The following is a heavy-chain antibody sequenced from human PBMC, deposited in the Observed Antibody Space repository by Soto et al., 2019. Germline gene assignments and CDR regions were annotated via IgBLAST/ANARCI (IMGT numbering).Heavy chain of an antibody. V-gene: IGHV3-30*18. J-gene: IGHJ6*02. D-gene: IGHD3-16*01. CDR2: ISDDGGNK. CDR3: AKVMITFGGERYGLYV. CDR1: GFTFSSYG. Sequence: QVQLVESGGGVVQPGRSLRLSCAASGFTFSSYGIHWVRQAPGKGLEWVAFISDDGGNKYYADSVKGRFTISRDNSKNTLFLQMNSLRAEDTAVYYCAKVMITFGGERYGLYVWGQGTTVTVSS.